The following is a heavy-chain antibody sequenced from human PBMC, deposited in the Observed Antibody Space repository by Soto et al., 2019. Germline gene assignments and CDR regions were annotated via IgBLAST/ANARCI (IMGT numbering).Heavy chain of an antibody. D-gene: IGHD1-26*01. Sequence: EVQLVESGGGLVKPGGSLRLSCAASGFTFSSYSMNWVRQAPGKGLGWVSSISSSSSYIYYADSVKGRFTISRDNAKNSLYLQMNSLTAEDTAVYYCARAPVGEVGAKGEYYYYGMDVWGQGTTVTVSS. V-gene: IGHV3-21*01. CDR2: ISSSSSYI. CDR3: ARAPVGEVGAKGEYYYYGMDV. J-gene: IGHJ6*02. CDR1: GFTFSSYS.